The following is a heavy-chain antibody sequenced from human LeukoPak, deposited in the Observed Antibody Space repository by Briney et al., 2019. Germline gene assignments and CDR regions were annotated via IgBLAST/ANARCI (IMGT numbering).Heavy chain of an antibody. CDR3: ARKPPPRYCSSTSCYTGPAYYYGMDV. J-gene: IGHJ6*02. V-gene: IGHV1-69*13. CDR2: IIPIFGTA. Sequence: ESSVKASCKASGGTFSSYAISWVRQAPGQGLEWMGGIIPIFGTANYAQKFQGRVTITADESTSTAYMELSSLRSEDTAVYYCARKPPPRYCSSTSCYTGPAYYYGMDVWGQGTTVTVSS. D-gene: IGHD2-2*02. CDR1: GGTFSSYA.